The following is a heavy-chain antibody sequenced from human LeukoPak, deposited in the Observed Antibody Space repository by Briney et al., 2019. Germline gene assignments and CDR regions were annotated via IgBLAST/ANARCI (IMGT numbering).Heavy chain of an antibody. Sequence: GGSLRLSCAASGFTFNTYAMSWVRQAPGKGLEWVSTISGSGGSTYYADSVKGRFTISRDNSKNTVYLQMNSLRAEDTAVYYCALMVRGFTFDYWGQGTLVTVSS. CDR3: ALMVRGFTFDY. J-gene: IGHJ4*02. D-gene: IGHD3-10*01. V-gene: IGHV3-23*01. CDR1: GFTFNTYA. CDR2: ISGSGGST.